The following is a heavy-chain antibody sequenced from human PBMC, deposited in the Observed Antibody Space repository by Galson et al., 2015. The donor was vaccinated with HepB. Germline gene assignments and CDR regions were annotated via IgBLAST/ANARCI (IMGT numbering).Heavy chain of an antibody. J-gene: IGHJ4*02. V-gene: IGHV3-15*07. CDR1: GFTFSNAW. CDR3: STGGYYIDF. D-gene: IGHD3-3*01. CDR2: IKSKSDGGTI. Sequence: SLRLSCAGSGFTFSNAWMNWVRQAPGKGLEWVGRIKSKSDGGTIDYAAPAKGRFTISRDDSKNTVFLQMNSLKSDDTGVYYCSTGGYYIDFWGQGAHVTVSS.